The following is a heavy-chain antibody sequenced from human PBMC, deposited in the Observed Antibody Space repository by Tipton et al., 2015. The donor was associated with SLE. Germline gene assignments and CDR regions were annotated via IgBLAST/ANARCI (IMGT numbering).Heavy chain of an antibody. D-gene: IGHD6-19*01. V-gene: IGHV3-30*02. CDR3: AKVESTGWPDFDH. CDR1: GFNFSSHV. J-gene: IGHJ4*02. Sequence: SLRLSCAASGFNFSSHVMYWVRQAPGKGLESVALIWADGGYKDYADSVKGRFTISRDNSKNTVYLQMNSLRPEDTAVYYCAKVESTGWPDFDHWGQGTLVTVSP. CDR2: IWADGGYK.